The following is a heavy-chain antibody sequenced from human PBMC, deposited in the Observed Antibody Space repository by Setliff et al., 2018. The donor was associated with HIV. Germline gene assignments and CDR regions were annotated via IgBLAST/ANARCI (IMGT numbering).Heavy chain of an antibody. J-gene: IGHJ6*02. CDR1: GGTFSSYA. D-gene: IGHD1-26*01. Sequence: GASVKVSCKASGGTFSSYAISWVRQAPGQGLEWMGGIIPIFGTANYAQKFQGRVTITTDGSTSTAYMELSSLRSEDTAVYYCARPQWELGVDYYGMDVWGQGTTVTVSS. CDR3: ARPQWELGVDYYGMDV. CDR2: IIPIFGTA. V-gene: IGHV1-69*05.